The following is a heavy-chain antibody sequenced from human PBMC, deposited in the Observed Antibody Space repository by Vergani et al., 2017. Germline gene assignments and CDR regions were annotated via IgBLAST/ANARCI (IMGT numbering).Heavy chain of an antibody. Sequence: QLQLQESGPGLVKPSETLSLTCTVSGGSISSSSYYWGWIRQPPGKGLEWIGRIYTSGSTNYNPSLKSRVTMSVDTSKNQFSLKLSSVTAADTAVYYCAREKAAGWLLGNWFDPWGQGTLVTVSS. CDR1: GGSISSSSYY. D-gene: IGHD6-13*01. J-gene: IGHJ5*02. CDR3: AREKAAGWLLGNWFDP. CDR2: IYTSGST. V-gene: IGHV4-39*07.